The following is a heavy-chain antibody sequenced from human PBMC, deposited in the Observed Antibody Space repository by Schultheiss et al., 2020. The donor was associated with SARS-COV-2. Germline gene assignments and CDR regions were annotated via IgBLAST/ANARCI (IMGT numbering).Heavy chain of an antibody. CDR2: IYYSGST. J-gene: IGHJ5*02. CDR1: GGSISSYY. Sequence: SETLSLTCSVFGGSISSYYWSWIRQPPGKGLEWIGYIYYSGSTNYNPSLKSRVTISVDTSKNQFSLKLSSVTAADTAVYYCARVVVRCSSTSCPNWFDPWGQGTLVTVSS. D-gene: IGHD2-2*01. V-gene: IGHV4-59*01. CDR3: ARVVVRCSSTSCPNWFDP.